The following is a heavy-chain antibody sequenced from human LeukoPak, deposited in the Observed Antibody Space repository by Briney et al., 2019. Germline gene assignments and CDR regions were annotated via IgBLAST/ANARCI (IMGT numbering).Heavy chain of an antibody. CDR2: IKQDGSEK. D-gene: IGHD4-11*01. V-gene: IGHV3-7*02. Sequence: GGSLRLSCAASGFTFSGFWMSWVRQAPGKGLEWLAKIKQDGSEKYYVDSVKGRITVSRDNAKTSLYLQMNSLRAEDTAVYYCARLADYGNYGPREYLDFWGQGTLVTVSS. CDR1: GFTFSGFW. CDR3: ARLADYGNYGPREYLDF. J-gene: IGHJ4*02.